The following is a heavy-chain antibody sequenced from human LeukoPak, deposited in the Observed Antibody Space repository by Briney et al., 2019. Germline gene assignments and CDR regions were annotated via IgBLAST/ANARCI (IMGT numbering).Heavy chain of an antibody. CDR1: GGSISSSSYY. D-gene: IGHD6-13*01. J-gene: IGHJ4*02. Sequence: SETLSLTCTVSGGSISSSSYYWGWIRQPPGKGLEWIGSIYYSGSTYYNPSLKSRVTISLDTSKNQFSLKLSSVTAADTAVYYCVRDRTIAAAGHDYWGQGTLVTVSS. CDR2: IYYSGST. CDR3: VRDRTIAAAGHDY. V-gene: IGHV4-39*07.